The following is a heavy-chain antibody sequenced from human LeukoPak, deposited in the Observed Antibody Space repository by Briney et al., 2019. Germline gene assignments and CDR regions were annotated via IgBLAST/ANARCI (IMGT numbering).Heavy chain of an antibody. CDR2: IYYSGST. V-gene: IGHV4-59*01. Sequence: SETLSLTCTVYGGSISSYYWSWIRQPPGKGLEWIGYIYYSGSTNYNPSLKSRVTISVDTSKNQFSLKLSSVTAADTAVYYCARYYDILSGEFDYWGQGTLVTVSS. J-gene: IGHJ4*02. D-gene: IGHD3-9*01. CDR3: ARYYDILSGEFDY. CDR1: GGSISSYY.